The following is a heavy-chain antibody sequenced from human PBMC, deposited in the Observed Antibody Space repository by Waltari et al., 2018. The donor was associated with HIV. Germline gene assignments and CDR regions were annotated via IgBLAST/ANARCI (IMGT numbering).Heavy chain of an antibody. CDR2: IRGGGET. CDR1: GFIFTDFA. V-gene: IGHV3-23*01. Sequence: QLLESGGGLVEPGGSLRLCCAASGFIFTDFALDWVRQAPGKGLEWVSAIRGGGETFYADSVKGRFTISRDNSKNTLYLQMNSLRADDAAVYYCVKDSGRAADVFDLWGQGTMVTVSS. J-gene: IGHJ3*01. CDR3: VKDSGRAADVFDL. D-gene: IGHD3-10*01.